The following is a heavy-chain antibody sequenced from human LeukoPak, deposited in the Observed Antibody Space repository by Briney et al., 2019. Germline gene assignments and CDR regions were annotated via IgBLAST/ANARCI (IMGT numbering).Heavy chain of an antibody. CDR3: AKVVIVVVIVGFDY. J-gene: IGHJ4*02. CDR1: GFTFSSYA. V-gene: IGHV3-23*01. Sequence: PGGSLRLSCAAAGFTFSSYAMSWVRQAPGKGLEWVSAISGSGGSTYYADSVKGRFTISRDNSKNTLYLQMNSLRAEDTAVYYCAKVVIVVVIVGFDYWGQGTLVTVSS. CDR2: ISGSGGST. D-gene: IGHD3-22*01.